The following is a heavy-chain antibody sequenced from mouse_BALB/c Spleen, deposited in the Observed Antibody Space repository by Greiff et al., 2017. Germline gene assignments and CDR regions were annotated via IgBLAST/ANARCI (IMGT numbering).Heavy chain of an antibody. D-gene: IGHD1-2*01. CDR3: ARSGDYGPYYFDY. CDR2: ISSGSSTI. J-gene: IGHJ2*01. Sequence: EVHLVESGGGLVQPGGSRKLSCAASGFTFSSFGMHWVRQAPEKGLEWVAYISSGSSTIYYADTVKGRFTISRDNPKNTLFLQMTSLRSEDTAMYYCARSGDYGPYYFDYWGQGTTLTVSS. V-gene: IGHV5-17*02. CDR1: GFTFSSFG.